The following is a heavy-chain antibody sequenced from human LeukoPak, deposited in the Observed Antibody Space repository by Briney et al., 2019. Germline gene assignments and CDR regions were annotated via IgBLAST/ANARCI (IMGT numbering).Heavy chain of an antibody. Sequence: PGGSLRLSCAASGFTFDDYAMHWVRQAPGKGLEWVSLISWDGGSTYYADSVKGRFTISRDNSKNSLYLQMNSLRAEDTALYYCAKGGAEMATIGYYYYMDVWSKGTTVTVSS. CDR3: AKGGAEMATIGYYYYMDV. J-gene: IGHJ6*03. D-gene: IGHD5-24*01. CDR2: ISWDGGST. CDR1: GFTFDDYA. V-gene: IGHV3-43D*03.